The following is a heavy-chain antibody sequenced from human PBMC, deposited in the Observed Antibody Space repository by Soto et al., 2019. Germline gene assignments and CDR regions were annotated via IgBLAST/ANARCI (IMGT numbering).Heavy chain of an antibody. CDR3: AREHNYYDSSGYYYFDY. J-gene: IGHJ4*02. Sequence: ASVKVSCKASGGTFSSYTISWVRQAPGQGLEWMGRIIPILGIANYAQKFQGRVTITADKSTSTAYMELSSLRSEDTAVYYCAREHNYYDSSGYYYFDYWGQGTLVTVSS. CDR1: GGTFSSYT. D-gene: IGHD3-22*01. V-gene: IGHV1-69*04. CDR2: IIPILGIA.